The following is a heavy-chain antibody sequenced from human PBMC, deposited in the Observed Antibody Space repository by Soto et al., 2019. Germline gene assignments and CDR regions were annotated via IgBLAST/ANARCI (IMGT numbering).Heavy chain of an antibody. D-gene: IGHD3-22*01. Sequence: QVQLVQSGAEVKKPRASVNISCKTSGYTFTSYYLHWVRQAPGQGLEWMGLINPNGGRTTSAQNFQGRVTMTRDTSANTVYMELGSLRSDDTAVYYCATQIGPVYWGQGTLVTVSS. CDR1: GYTFTSYY. V-gene: IGHV1-46*01. CDR3: ATQIGPVY. J-gene: IGHJ4*02. CDR2: INPNGGRT.